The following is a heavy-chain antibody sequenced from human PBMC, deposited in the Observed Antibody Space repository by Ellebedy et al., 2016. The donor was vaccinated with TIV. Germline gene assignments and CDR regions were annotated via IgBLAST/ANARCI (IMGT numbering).Heavy chain of an antibody. CDR3: ARGWDYDVFDY. J-gene: IGHJ4*02. V-gene: IGHV3-66*01. Sequence: GESLKISCAASGFSVSSLYMSWVRQAPGKGLEWVSVMYAGGGTYYADSVKGRFTISRDNSDNTLYLQMNSLRGEDTAVYYCARGWDYDVFDYWGQGSLVTVSS. CDR2: MYAGGGT. D-gene: IGHD3-10*02. CDR1: GFSVSSLY.